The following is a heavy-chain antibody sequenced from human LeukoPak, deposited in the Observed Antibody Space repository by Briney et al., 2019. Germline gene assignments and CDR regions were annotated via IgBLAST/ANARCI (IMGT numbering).Heavy chain of an antibody. D-gene: IGHD3-10*01. J-gene: IGHJ4*02. CDR2: IRYDGSNK. V-gene: IGHV3-30*02. CDR1: GFTFSSHG. Sequence: PGGSLRLSCAASGFTFSSHGMHWVRQAPGKGLEWVAFIRYDGSNKYYADSVKGRFTISRDNSKNTLYLQMNSLRAEDTAVYYCAKDLPRGWGSTGMVRGVMNYWGQGTLVTVSS. CDR3: AKDLPRGWGSTGMVRGVMNY.